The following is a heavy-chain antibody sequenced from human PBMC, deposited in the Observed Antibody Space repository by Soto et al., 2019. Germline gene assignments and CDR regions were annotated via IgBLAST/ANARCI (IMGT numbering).Heavy chain of an antibody. V-gene: IGHV3-7*05. J-gene: IGHJ4*02. CDR2: IKQDGSER. CDR3: AKSLSAIPGDS. CDR1: GFTFSTYW. Sequence: EVQLVESGGGLVQSGGSLRLSCAASGFTFSTYWMSWVRQGPGTGPEWVANIKQDGSERYYADSVKGRFTISRDNAKGSLYLQMTSLRAEDTAVYHCAKSLSAIPGDSWGQGTLVTVSS. D-gene: IGHD2-2*01.